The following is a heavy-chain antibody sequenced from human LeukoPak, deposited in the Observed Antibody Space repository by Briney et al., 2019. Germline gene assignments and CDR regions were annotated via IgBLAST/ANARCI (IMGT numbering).Heavy chain of an antibody. Sequence: SSVKLSCKASGCTFTCYYMHWGRHAPGQGLEWMGWINPNSGGTSYAQKFHGRVTMTRDTYISTAYMELSRLRSDDTAVYYCARDSAEDYYDSSGYYQSDAFDIWGQGTMVTVSS. V-gene: IGHV1-2*02. CDR2: INPNSGGT. D-gene: IGHD3-22*01. CDR1: GCTFTCYY. J-gene: IGHJ3*02. CDR3: ARDSAEDYYDSSGYYQSDAFDI.